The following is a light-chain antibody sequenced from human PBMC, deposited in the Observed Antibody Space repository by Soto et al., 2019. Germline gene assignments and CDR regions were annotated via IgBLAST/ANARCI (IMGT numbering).Light chain of an antibody. CDR3: HQRQSWPRT. Sequence: EMVLTQSPATLSSFPCDRVRVACRASQAVNTRLAWYQHRPGQAPRLLIYLASNRAAGVPARFSGSGSGTDFTLTISDVEPQDFAVYYCHQRQSWPRTFGQGTKVDIK. CDR1: QAVNTR. V-gene: IGKV3-11*01. CDR2: LAS. J-gene: IGKJ1*01.